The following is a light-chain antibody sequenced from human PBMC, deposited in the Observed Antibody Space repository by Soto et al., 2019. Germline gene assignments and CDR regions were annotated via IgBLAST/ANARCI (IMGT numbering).Light chain of an antibody. CDR2: GNT. V-gene: IGLV1-40*01. Sequence: QSVLTQPPSVSGAPGQRVTISCTGSSSNIGAGYDVHWYQQLPGTAPKLFIYGNTNRPSGVPDRFSGSKSGTSASLAITGLQAEDEADYYYQSYDSSLSGSVFGGGTQLTVL. CDR1: SSNIGAGYD. J-gene: IGLJ2*01. CDR3: QSYDSSLSGSV.